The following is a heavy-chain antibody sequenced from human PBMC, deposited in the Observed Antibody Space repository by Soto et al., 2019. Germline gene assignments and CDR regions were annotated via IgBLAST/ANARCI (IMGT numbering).Heavy chain of an antibody. CDR1: GYTFGNYW. Sequence: PGESLKISRQGSGYTFGNYWIAWVRQMPGKGLEWMGIIYPGDSDTTYSPSFQGQVLISADKSISTTYLQWSSVKASDTAIYYCARAHGNCTATTCFRSGYFALWGRGTRVTVSS. CDR3: ARAHGNCTATTCFRSGYFAL. D-gene: IGHD2-8*02. V-gene: IGHV5-51*01. CDR2: IYPGDSDT. J-gene: IGHJ2*01.